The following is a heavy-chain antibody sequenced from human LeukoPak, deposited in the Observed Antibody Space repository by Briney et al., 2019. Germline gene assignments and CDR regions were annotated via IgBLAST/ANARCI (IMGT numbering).Heavy chain of an antibody. CDR2: IRYDGNNK. CDR1: EFTFSSFG. J-gene: IGHJ4*02. CDR3: AKDQYYYDNSGYPIY. Sequence: GGSLRLSCAASEFTFSSFGMHWVRQAPGKRLEWVAFIRYDGNNKYYADSVRGRFTISRDNPKNTLYLEMNSLRAEDTAVYYCAKDQYYYDNSGYPIYWGQGTLVTASS. V-gene: IGHV3-30*02. D-gene: IGHD3-22*01.